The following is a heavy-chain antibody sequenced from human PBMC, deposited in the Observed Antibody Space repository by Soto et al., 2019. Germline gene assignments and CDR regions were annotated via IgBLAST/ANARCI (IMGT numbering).Heavy chain of an antibody. CDR1: GGSFSGYY. Sequence: SETLSLTCAVYGGSFSGYYWSWIRQPPGKGLEWIGEINLSGSTNYNPSLKSRVTISVDTSKNQFSLKLSSVTAADTAVYYCARGVGFGESRPYNWFDPWGQGTLVTVSS. CDR2: INLSGST. D-gene: IGHD3-10*01. V-gene: IGHV4-34*01. CDR3: ARGVGFGESRPYNWFDP. J-gene: IGHJ5*02.